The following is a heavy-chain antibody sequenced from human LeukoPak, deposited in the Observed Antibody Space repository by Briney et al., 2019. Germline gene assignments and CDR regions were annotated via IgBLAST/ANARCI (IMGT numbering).Heavy chain of an antibody. CDR1: GGSISSYY. V-gene: IGHV4-59*01. J-gene: IGHJ4*02. D-gene: IGHD2-2*01. CDR2: IYYSGST. CDR3: AHSTGYYFDY. Sequence: PSETLSLTCTVSGGSISSYYWSWIRQPPGKGLEWIGYIYYSGSTNYNPSLKSRVTISVDTSKNQFSLKLSSVTAADTAVYYCAHSTGYYFDYWGQGTLVTVSS.